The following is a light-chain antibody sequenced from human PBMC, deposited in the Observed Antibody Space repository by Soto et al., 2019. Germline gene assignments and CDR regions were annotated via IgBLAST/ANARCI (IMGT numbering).Light chain of an antibody. J-gene: IGKJ2*01. CDR3: QQYHNWPPQYT. CDR1: QTISSN. V-gene: IGKV3-15*01. Sequence: EIVMTQSPATLSVSPGERVTLSCRASQTISSNLAWYQQKPGQAPRLLIHGASTRASGVPDRFSGSGSGTDFTLSISSLQSVDFAVYYCQQYHNWPPQYTFGQGTKLQIK. CDR2: GAS.